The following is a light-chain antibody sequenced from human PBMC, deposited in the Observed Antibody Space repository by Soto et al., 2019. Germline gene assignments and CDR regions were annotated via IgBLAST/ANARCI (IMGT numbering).Light chain of an antibody. Sequence: QSALTQPASVSWSPGQSITISCTGTSSDVGGYNYVSWYQQHPGKAPKLMIYDVSNRPSGVSNRFSGSKSGNTASLTISGFQAEDEADYYCSSYTSSSTVVFGGGTKVTVL. CDR1: SSDVGGYNY. J-gene: IGLJ2*01. CDR3: SSYTSSSTVV. V-gene: IGLV2-14*01. CDR2: DVS.